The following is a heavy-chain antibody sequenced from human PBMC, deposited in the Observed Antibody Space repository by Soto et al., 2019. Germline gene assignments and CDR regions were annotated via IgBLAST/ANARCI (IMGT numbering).Heavy chain of an antibody. Sequence: EVQLVESGGGLVQPGGSLRLSCAASGFTFSDHYMDWVRQAPGKGLEWVGRTRNKANSYTTEYAASVKGRFTISRDDSKNSRYLQMNSLKTEDTAVYYCARVVEMATATFDYWGQGTLVTVSS. V-gene: IGHV3-72*01. CDR1: GFTFSDHY. D-gene: IGHD5-18*01. J-gene: IGHJ4*02. CDR2: TRNKANSYTT. CDR3: ARVVEMATATFDY.